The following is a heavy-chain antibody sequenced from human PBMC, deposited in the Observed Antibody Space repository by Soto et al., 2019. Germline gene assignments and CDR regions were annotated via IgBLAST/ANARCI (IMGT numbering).Heavy chain of an antibody. J-gene: IGHJ6*02. V-gene: IGHV5-10-1*01. CDR3: ARGGYQLPYYYYYGMDV. CDR2: IDPSDSYT. D-gene: IGHD2-2*01. CDR1: GYNCTSYG. Sequence: VEFKKIWWKGAGYNCTSYGVRCVRQMPGKGLEWMGRIDPSDSYTNYSPSFQGHVTISADKSISTAYLQWSSLKASDTAMYYCARGGYQLPYYYYYGMDVWGQGTTVTVSS.